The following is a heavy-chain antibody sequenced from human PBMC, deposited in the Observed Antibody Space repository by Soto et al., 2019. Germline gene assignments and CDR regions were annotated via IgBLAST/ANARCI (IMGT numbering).Heavy chain of an antibody. D-gene: IGHD3-9*01. CDR1: GYTFTSYG. V-gene: IGHV1-18*01. Sequence: GASVKVSCKASGYTFTSYGISWVRQAPGQGLEWMGWISAYNGNTNYAQKLQGRVTMTTDTSTSTAYTELRSLRSDDTAVYYCARDGTTPTNVLRYFDWLLPFDYWGQGTLVTVSS. CDR2: ISAYNGNT. CDR3: ARDGTTPTNVLRYFDWLLPFDY. J-gene: IGHJ4*02.